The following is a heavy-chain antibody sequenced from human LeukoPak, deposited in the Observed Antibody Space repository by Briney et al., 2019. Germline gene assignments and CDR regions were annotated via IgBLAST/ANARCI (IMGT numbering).Heavy chain of an antibody. J-gene: IGHJ4*02. CDR2: IIPIFGTA. CDR3: ARDGPAAGHAFDY. CDR1: GGTFSSYA. V-gene: IGHV1-69*01. Sequence: SVKVSGKASGGTFSSYAISWVRQAPGQGLEWMGGIIPIFGTANYAQKSQGRVTITADESTSTAYMELSSLRSEATAVYYCARDGPAAGHAFDYWGQGTLVTASS.